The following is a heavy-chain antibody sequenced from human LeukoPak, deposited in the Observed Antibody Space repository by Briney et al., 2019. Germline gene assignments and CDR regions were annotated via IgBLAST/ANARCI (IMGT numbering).Heavy chain of an antibody. CDR3: ARDPMVRGVQEYYFDY. CDR2: IKQDGSEK. V-gene: IGHV3-7*01. CDR1: GFTFSSYW. Sequence: PGGSLRLSCAASGFTFSSYWMSWVGQAPGKGLEWVANIKQDGSEKYYVDSVKGRFTISRDNAKNSLYLQMNSLRAEDTAVYYCARDPMVRGVQEYYFDYWGQGTLVTVSS. J-gene: IGHJ4*02. D-gene: IGHD3-10*01.